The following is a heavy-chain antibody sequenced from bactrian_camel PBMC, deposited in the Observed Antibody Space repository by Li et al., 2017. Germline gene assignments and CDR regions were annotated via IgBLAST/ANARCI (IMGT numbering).Heavy chain of an antibody. J-gene: IGHJ4*01. V-gene: IGHV3S40*01. CDR2: ISSTDDST. D-gene: IGHD1*01. Sequence: VQLVESGGGLVQPGGSLRLSCAASGFTFHENDMSWVRQAPGKGLEWVSVISSTDDSTYYADSVRGRFTVSRDNAKNTLYLLMNSLKPEDTAMYYCAAYSSPLDDCYLGSRRYDFWGQGTQVTVS. CDR3: AAYSSPLDDCYLGSRRYDF. CDR1: GFTFHEND.